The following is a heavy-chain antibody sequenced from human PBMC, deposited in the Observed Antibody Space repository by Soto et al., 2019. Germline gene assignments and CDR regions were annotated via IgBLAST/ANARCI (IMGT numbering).Heavy chain of an antibody. Sequence: GGSLRLSCAASGFTFISYSMNWVRQAPGKGLEWVSYISSSSSTIYYADSVKGRFTISRDNAKNSLYLQMNSLRDEDTAVYYCARDSAPFGEIYFDHWGQGTRVTVTS. CDR3: ARDSAPFGEIYFDH. J-gene: IGHJ4*02. V-gene: IGHV3-48*02. D-gene: IGHD3-10*01. CDR1: GFTFISYS. CDR2: ISSSSSTI.